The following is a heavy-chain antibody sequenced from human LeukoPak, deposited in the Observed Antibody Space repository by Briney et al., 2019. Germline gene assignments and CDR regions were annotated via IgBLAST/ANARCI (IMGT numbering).Heavy chain of an antibody. Sequence: SETLSLTCTVSGGSISSYYWSWVRQPAGKGLEWIGRIYASGNTNYNPSLKGRVTMTVDTSKDQFSLNLSSVTAADTAVYYCARGRGSSWYYFDSWGQGTLVTVSS. CDR3: ARGRGSSWYYFDS. D-gene: IGHD6-13*01. CDR1: GGSISSYY. J-gene: IGHJ4*02. V-gene: IGHV4-4*07. CDR2: IYASGNT.